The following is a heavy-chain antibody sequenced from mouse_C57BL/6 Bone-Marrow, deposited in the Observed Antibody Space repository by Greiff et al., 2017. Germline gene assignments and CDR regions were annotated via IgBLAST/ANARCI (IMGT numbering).Heavy chain of an antibody. CDR1: GYTFTDYE. CDR3: TRRGYYGSDY. J-gene: IGHJ2*01. Sequence: VQLQQSGAELVRPGASVPLSCKASGYTFTDYEMHWVKQTPVHGLEWIGAIDPETGGTAYKQKFKGKAILTADKSSSTAYMELRSLTSEDSAVYYCTRRGYYGSDYWGQGTTLTVSS. CDR2: IDPETGGT. V-gene: IGHV1-15*01. D-gene: IGHD1-1*01.